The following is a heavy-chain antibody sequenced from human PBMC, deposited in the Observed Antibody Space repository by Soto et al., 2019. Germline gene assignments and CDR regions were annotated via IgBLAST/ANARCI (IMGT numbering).Heavy chain of an antibody. CDR1: GGSISSGGYY. Sequence: LSLTCTVSGGSISSGGYYWSWIRHHPGKGLEWIGYIYYSGSTYYNPSLKSRVTISVDTSKNQFSLKLSSVTAADTAVYYCARVYDYGDSYYFDYWGQGTLVTVSS. J-gene: IGHJ4*02. CDR3: ARVYDYGDSYYFDY. D-gene: IGHD4-17*01. V-gene: IGHV4-31*03. CDR2: IYYSGST.